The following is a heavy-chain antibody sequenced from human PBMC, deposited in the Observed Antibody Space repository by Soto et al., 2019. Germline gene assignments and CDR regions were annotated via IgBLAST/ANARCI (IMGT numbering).Heavy chain of an antibody. D-gene: IGHD2-8*02. J-gene: IGHJ4*02. Sequence: SETLSLTCDVYGASLSDYYWTWLRQPPGKGLEWIGEIDHSGSTNYNPSLKSRVTISVDTSKNQFSLKLTSVTAADTAVYYCARDKITGLFDYWGQGTLVTV. V-gene: IGHV4-34*01. CDR3: ARDKITGLFDY. CDR1: GASLSDYY. CDR2: IDHSGST.